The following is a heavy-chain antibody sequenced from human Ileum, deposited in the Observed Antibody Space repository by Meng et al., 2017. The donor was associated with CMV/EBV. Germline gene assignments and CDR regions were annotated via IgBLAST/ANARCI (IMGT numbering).Heavy chain of an antibody. J-gene: IGHJ4*02. CDR3: ARVGPDSGYDFDY. CDR2: ITGRSYTI. Sequence: ESLKISCAASGFSFSDCSMSWVRQSPGKGLEWISYITGRSYTIYYSDSVQGRFTISRDNAENSLYLQMTGLRAEDTAVYYCARVGPDSGYDFDYWGQGTLVTVSS. CDR1: GFSFSDCS. V-gene: IGHV3-48*04. D-gene: IGHD5-12*01.